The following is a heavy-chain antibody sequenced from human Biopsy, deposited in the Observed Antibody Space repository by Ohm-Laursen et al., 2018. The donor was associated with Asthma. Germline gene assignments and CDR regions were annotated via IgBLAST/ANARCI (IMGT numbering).Heavy chain of an antibody. CDR1: GGTFNTYV. CDR3: ARKAGSCISRTCYSLDF. D-gene: IGHD2-2*01. J-gene: IGHJ4*02. CDR2: INSVFGTT. V-gene: IGHV1-69*13. Sequence: SVTVSCKSLGGTFNTYVIGWVRQAPGQGLEWMGGINSVFGTTTYPQKFQDRVTITADDSTSTIYMELSSLRSEDTAVYYCARKAGSCISRTCYSLDFWGQGTLVTVSS.